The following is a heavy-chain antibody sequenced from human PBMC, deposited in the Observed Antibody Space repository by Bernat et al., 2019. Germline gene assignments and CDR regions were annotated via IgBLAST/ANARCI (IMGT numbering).Heavy chain of an antibody. CDR3: ARGRFCSGGNCLQYYFDY. V-gene: IGHV3-33*01. CDR2: IWYDGSNE. Sequence: QMQLVESGGGVVQPGRSLRLSCAASGFSFNSYAMHWVRQAPGKGLEWVAIIWYDGSNEYYADSVKGRFTISRDNSKNTLHLQMNSLRAEDTAVYYCARGRFCSGGNCLQYYFDYWGQGTLVTVSS. J-gene: IGHJ4*02. CDR1: GFSFNSYA. D-gene: IGHD2-15*01.